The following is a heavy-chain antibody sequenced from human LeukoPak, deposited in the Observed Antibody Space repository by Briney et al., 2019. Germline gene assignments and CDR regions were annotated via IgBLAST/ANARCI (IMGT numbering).Heavy chain of an antibody. CDR3: AKDLGSNDALDI. J-gene: IGHJ3*02. V-gene: IGHV3-23*01. Sequence: GGSLRPSCAASGFTFSSYAMSWVRQAPGKGLEWVSAISGSGGSTYYADSVKGRFTISRDNSNNTLYLQMNSLRAEDTAVYYCAKDLGSNDALDIWDRGTMVTVSS. CDR2: ISGSGGST. CDR1: GFTFSSYA. D-gene: IGHD6-13*01.